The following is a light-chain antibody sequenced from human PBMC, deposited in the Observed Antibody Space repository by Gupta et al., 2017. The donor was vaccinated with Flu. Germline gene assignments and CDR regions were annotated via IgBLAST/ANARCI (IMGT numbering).Light chain of an antibody. CDR2: AAS. CDR1: QTISTY. V-gene: IGKV1-39*01. Sequence: PPSLSASVGDRVTITCRASQTISTYLNWYQQKPGEAPNLLIYAASSLQSWVPSRFSGSGSGTDFTLTITSLQPEDFAIYYCQQSYSTPYTFGQGTKLEIK. J-gene: IGKJ2*01. CDR3: QQSYSTPYT.